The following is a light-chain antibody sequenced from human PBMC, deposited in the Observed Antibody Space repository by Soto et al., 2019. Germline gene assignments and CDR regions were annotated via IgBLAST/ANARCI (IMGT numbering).Light chain of an antibody. J-gene: IGLJ2*01. CDR1: GSDVGSHNL. V-gene: IGLV2-23*02. Sequence: QSALTQPASVSDSPGQSITISCTGTGSDVGSHNLVSWYQQRPGKLPRLLIYEVNKRPSGVSNRFSGSKSGNTASLTISGLQAEDEADYYCCSYAGNVEFGGGTKLTVL. CDR3: CSYAGNVE. CDR2: EVN.